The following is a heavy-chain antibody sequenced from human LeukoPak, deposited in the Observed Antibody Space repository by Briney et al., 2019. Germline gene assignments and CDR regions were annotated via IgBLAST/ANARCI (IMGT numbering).Heavy chain of an antibody. CDR1: GFTVSSKY. CDR2: IYSGGST. Sequence: GGSLRLSCAASGFTVSSKYMNWVRQAPGKRLEWVSIIYSGGSTYYPDSVKGRFTISRDNSKNTLYLQMHSLRAEDTAVYYCARSVGAGGAFDIWGQGTMVTVSS. J-gene: IGHJ3*02. V-gene: IGHV3-53*01. CDR3: ARSVGAGGAFDI. D-gene: IGHD3-10*01.